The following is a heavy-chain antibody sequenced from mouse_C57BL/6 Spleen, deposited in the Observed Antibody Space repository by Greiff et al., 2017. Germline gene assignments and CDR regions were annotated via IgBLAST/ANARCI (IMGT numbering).Heavy chain of an antibody. D-gene: IGHD4-1*01. CDR2: INPNYGTT. CDR3: ARSKLTGTSYFDY. V-gene: IGHV1-39*01. CDR1: GYSFTDYN. J-gene: IGHJ2*01. Sequence: VHVKQSGPELVKPGASVKISCKASGYSFTDYNMNWVKQSNGKSLEWIGVINPNYGTTSYNQKFKGKATLTVDQSSSTAYMQLNSLTSEDSAVYYCARSKLTGTSYFDYWGQGTTLTVSS.